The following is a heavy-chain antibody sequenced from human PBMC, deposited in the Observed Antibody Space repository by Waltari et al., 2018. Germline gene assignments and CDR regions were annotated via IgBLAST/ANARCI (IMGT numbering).Heavy chain of an antibody. D-gene: IGHD6-6*01. J-gene: IGHJ6*02. CDR3: ARDLSGSSSFYYGMDV. Sequence: QVQLVQSGAEVKKPGSSVKVSCKASGDTFSSYAISWVRQAPGQGLEWMGGIIPIFGTANYAQKFQGRVTITADESTSTAYMELSSLRSEDTAVYYCARDLSGSSSFYYGMDVWGQGTTVTVSS. V-gene: IGHV1-69*13. CDR2: IIPIFGTA. CDR1: GDTFSSYA.